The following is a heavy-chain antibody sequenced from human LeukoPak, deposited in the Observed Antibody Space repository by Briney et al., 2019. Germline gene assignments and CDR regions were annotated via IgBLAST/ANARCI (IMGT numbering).Heavy chain of an antibody. J-gene: IGHJ4*02. D-gene: IGHD3-3*01. CDR2: INSDGSST. CDR1: GFTFSSYW. V-gene: IGHV3-74*01. CDR3: AKRGYYDFWSGPTDDY. Sequence: PGGSLRLSCAASGFTFSSYWMHWVRQAPGKGLVWVSRINSDGSSTSYADSVKGRLTISRDNAKNTLYLQMNSLRAEDTAVYYCAKRGYYDFWSGPTDDYWGQGTLVTVSS.